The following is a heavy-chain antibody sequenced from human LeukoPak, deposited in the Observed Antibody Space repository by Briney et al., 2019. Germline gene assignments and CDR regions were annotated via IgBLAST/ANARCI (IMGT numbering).Heavy chain of an antibody. CDR2: IYYSGST. CDR3: ARHDGGYSYGPGAFDI. CDR1: GGSISSYY. Sequence: KPSETLSLTCTVSGGSISSYYWSWIRQPPGKGLEWIGYIYYSGSTNYNPSHKSRVTISVDTSKNQFSLKLSSVTAADTAVYYCARHDGGYSYGPGAFDIWGQGTMVTVSS. V-gene: IGHV4-59*08. J-gene: IGHJ3*02. D-gene: IGHD5-18*01.